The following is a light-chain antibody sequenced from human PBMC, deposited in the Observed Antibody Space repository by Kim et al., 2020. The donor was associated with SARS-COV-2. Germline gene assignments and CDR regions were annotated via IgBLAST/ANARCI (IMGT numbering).Light chain of an antibody. CDR2: AAS. Sequence: SAPVGDRVTSTCRASQSISSYLNWYQQKPGKAPKLLIYAASSLQSGVPSRFSGSGSGTDFTLTISSLQPEDFATYYCQQSYSTPYTFGQGTKLEI. CDR3: QQSYSTPYT. J-gene: IGKJ2*01. V-gene: IGKV1-39*01. CDR1: QSISSY.